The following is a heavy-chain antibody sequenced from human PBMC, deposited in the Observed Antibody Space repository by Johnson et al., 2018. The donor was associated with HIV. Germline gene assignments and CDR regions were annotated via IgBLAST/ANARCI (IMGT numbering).Heavy chain of an antibody. V-gene: IGHV3-20*04. Sequence: VQLVESGGGVVRPGGSLRLSCAASGFTFDDYGMSWVRQAPGKGLEWVSGINWNGDVTGYADSVKGRFTISRDNSKNTLYLQLTSLRQDDTAVYSCYCTDHVGAGSESKGTFDAWGQGTMVTVSS. CDR1: GFTFDDYG. D-gene: IGHD3-10*01. CDR3: YCTDHVGAGSESKGTFDA. CDR2: INWNGDVT. J-gene: IGHJ3*01.